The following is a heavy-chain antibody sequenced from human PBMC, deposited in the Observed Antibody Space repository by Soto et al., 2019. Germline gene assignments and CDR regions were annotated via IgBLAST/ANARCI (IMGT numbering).Heavy chain of an antibody. D-gene: IGHD4-17*01. V-gene: IGHV3-15*01. J-gene: IGHJ6*02. CDR3: TTETTVTTDYYYGMDV. CDR1: GFTFSNAW. CDR2: IKSKTDGGTT. Sequence: EVQLVESGGGLVKPGGSLRLSCAASGFTFSNAWMSWVRQAPGKGLEWVGRIKSKTDGGTTDYAAPVKGRFTISRDDSKNTLYLQMNSLKTEDTAVYYSTTETTVTTDYYYGMDVWGQGTTVTVSS.